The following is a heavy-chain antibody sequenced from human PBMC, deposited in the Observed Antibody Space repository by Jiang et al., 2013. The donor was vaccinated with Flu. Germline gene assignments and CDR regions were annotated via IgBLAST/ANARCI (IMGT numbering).Heavy chain of an antibody. Sequence: GAEVKKPGSSVKVSCKASGGTFSSYAISWVRQAPGQGLEWMGGIIPIFGTANYAQKFQGRVTITADESTSTAYMELSSLRSEDTAVYYCARDRYCSSTSCYTGXFDIWGQGTMVTVSS. CDR1: GGTFSSYA. V-gene: IGHV1-69*01. D-gene: IGHD2-2*02. CDR3: ARDRYCSSTSCYTGXFDI. CDR2: IIPIFGTA. J-gene: IGHJ3*02.